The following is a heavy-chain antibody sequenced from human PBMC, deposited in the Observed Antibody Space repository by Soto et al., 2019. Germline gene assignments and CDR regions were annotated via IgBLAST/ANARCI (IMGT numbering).Heavy chain of an antibody. D-gene: IGHD5-18*01. CDR3: AAESTAMAGT. J-gene: IGHJ5*02. Sequence: SVKVSCKASGFTFTSSAMQWVRQARGQRLEWIGWMVPDSGNTNYAQKFQERVTITRNISTSTAYMELSSLRSEDTAVYYCAAESTAMAGTWGQGTLVTVSS. V-gene: IGHV1-58*02. CDR1: GFTFTSSA. CDR2: MVPDSGNT.